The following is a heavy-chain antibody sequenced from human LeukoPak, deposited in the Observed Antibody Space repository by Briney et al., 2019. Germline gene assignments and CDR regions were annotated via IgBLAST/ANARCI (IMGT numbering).Heavy chain of an antibody. Sequence: PGGSLRLSCAASGFTFSSYSMNWVRQAPGKGLEWVSSISSSSYIYYADSVKGRFTISRDNAKNSLYLQMNSLRAEDTAVYYCARDGYSYGSPYFDYWGQGTLVTVSS. CDR2: ISSSSYI. D-gene: IGHD5-18*01. CDR1: GFTFSSYS. V-gene: IGHV3-21*01. CDR3: ARDGYSYGSPYFDY. J-gene: IGHJ4*02.